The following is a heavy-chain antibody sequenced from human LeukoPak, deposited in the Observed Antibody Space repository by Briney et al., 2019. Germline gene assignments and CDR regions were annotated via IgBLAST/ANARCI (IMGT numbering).Heavy chain of an antibody. CDR2: IRYDGSNK. CDR3: AKDSIAARFPYFDY. Sequence: GGSLRLSCAASGFTFSSYGMHWVRQAPGKGLEWVAFIRYDGSNKYYADSVKGRFTISRDNSKDTLYLQMNSLRAEDTAVYYCAKDSIAARFPYFDYWGQGTLVTVSS. D-gene: IGHD6-6*01. V-gene: IGHV3-30*02. CDR1: GFTFSSYG. J-gene: IGHJ4*02.